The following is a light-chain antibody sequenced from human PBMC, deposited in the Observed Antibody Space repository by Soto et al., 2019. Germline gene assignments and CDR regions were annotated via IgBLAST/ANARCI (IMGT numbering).Light chain of an antibody. V-gene: IGKV1-5*01. CDR3: QQYHTYSYS. CDR1: QRIHSW. J-gene: IGKJ2*01. CDR2: DAS. Sequence: GDSVTITCRASQRIHSWVAWYQQKPGKAPKLLIYDASTLEGGVSSRFGGSGAGTEFTLTISSLQPDDFATYYCQQYHTYSYSFGQGTKLEIK.